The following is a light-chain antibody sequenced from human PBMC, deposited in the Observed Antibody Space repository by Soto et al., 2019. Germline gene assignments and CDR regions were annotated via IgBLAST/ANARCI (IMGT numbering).Light chain of an antibody. Sequence: DIQMTQSPSSLSASVGDRVSITCRASQSISTYLNWYQQKPGKAPKLLIYAASSLQSGVPSRFIGSRSRTDFTLTISSLQPEDFAPYYCQQSYSTPRTFGQGTKLQIK. J-gene: IGKJ1*01. V-gene: IGKV1-39*01. CDR1: QSISTY. CDR2: AAS. CDR3: QQSYSTPRT.